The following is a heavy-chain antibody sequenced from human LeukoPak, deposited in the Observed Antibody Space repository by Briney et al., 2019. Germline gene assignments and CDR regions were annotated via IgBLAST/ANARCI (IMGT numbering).Heavy chain of an antibody. Sequence: SGGSLRLSCAASGFTFSSYGMHWVRQAPGKGLEWVAVISYDGSNKYYVDSVKGRFTISRDNSKNTLYLQMNSLRAEDTAVYYCAKDHTDYGLGYWGQGTLVTVSS. J-gene: IGHJ4*02. CDR3: AKDHTDYGLGY. D-gene: IGHD4-17*01. V-gene: IGHV3-30*18. CDR2: ISYDGSNK. CDR1: GFTFSSYG.